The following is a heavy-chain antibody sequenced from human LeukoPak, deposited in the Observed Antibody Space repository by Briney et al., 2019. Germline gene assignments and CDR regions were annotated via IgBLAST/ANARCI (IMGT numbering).Heavy chain of an antibody. V-gene: IGHV4-34*01. CDR1: GGSFSGYY. J-gene: IGHJ4*02. D-gene: IGHD3-3*01. CDR2: INHSGST. Sequence: SETLSLTCAVYGGSFSGYYWSWIRQPPGKGLEWIGEINHSGSTNYNPSLKSRVTISVDTSKNQFSLELSSVTAADTAVYYCARVALTIFGVVTTYFDYWGQGTLVTVSS. CDR3: ARVALTIFGVVTTYFDY.